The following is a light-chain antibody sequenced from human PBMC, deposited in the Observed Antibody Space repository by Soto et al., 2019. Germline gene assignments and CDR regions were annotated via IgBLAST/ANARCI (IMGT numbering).Light chain of an antibody. J-gene: IGLJ1*01. V-gene: IGLV1-51*01. CDR2: DDN. CDR1: SSNIGGNS. CDR3: GSWNSSLSGYV. Sequence: HSVLAPPPSVSPAPVQKVTIPCSGSSSNIGGNSVSWYQQLPGTAPKLLIYDDNKRPSGIPERFSASKSGTSATLGITGLQTGDEADYYCGSWNSSLSGYVFGTGTKVPVL.